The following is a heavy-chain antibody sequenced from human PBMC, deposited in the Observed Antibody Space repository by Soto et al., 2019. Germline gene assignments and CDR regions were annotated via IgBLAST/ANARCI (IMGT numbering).Heavy chain of an antibody. CDR2: ISTSGDST. V-gene: IGHV3-23*01. J-gene: IGHJ4*02. D-gene: IGHD2-2*01. Sequence: GGSLRLSCAASGFTFSSYAMSWVRQAPGKGLEWVSGISTSGDSTYYADSVKGRFTISRDNPKDTLYLQMNSLRAGDTAVYYCAINSRYCSSTSCYADWGQGTLVTVSS. CDR1: GFTFSSYA. CDR3: AINSRYCSSTSCYAD.